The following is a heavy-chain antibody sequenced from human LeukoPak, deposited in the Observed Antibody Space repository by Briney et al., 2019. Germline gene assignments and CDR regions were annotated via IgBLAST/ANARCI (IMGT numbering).Heavy chain of an antibody. CDR3: AKEDYGDYDAFDI. V-gene: IGHV3-30*18. CDR2: ISHDGGNK. J-gene: IGHJ3*02. CDR1: GFTFSSHD. D-gene: IGHD4-17*01. Sequence: GGSLRLSCAASGFTFSSHDMHWVRQAPGKGPEWVASISHDGGNKFYADYVKGRFTIPRDSSKTTLNLQMTSLSAEDTAVYYCAKEDYGDYDAFDIWGQGTMVTVS.